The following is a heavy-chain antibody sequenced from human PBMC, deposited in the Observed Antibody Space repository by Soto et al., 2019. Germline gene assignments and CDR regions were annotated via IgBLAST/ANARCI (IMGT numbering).Heavy chain of an antibody. CDR2: IIPIFGTA. Sequence: QVQLVQSGAEVKKPGSSVKVSCKASGGTFSSYAISWVRQAPGQGLEWMGGIIPIFGTANYAQKFQGRVTITADESTSTAYMELSSLRSEDTAVYYCARAETQYGSGPIDYYYYGMDVWGQGTTVTVSS. V-gene: IGHV1-69*01. D-gene: IGHD3-10*01. CDR1: GGTFSSYA. J-gene: IGHJ6*02. CDR3: ARAETQYGSGPIDYYYYGMDV.